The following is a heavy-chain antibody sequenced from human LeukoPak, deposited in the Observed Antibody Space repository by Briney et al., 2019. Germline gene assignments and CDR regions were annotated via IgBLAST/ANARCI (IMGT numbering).Heavy chain of an antibody. CDR2: INTDGSST. J-gene: IGHJ3*02. D-gene: IGHD2-2*01. Sequence: GGSLRLSCAASGFTFSSYWMHWVRQAPGKGLVWFSRINTDGSSTSYADSVKGRFTISRDNAKNTLYLQMNSLRAEDTAVYYCARVHYCSSTSCYLHDAFDIWGQGTMVTVSS. CDR1: GFTFSSYW. V-gene: IGHV3-74*01. CDR3: ARVHYCSSTSCYLHDAFDI.